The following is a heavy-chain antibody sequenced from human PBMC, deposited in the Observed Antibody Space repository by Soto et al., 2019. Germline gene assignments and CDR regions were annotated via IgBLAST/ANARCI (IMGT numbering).Heavy chain of an antibody. CDR2: IYYSGNT. J-gene: IGHJ4*02. V-gene: IGHV4-39*01. Sequence: SETLSLTCTVSGGSISSSSYYWGWIRQPPGKGLEWIGSIYYSGNTYYNPSLKSRVTISVDTSKNQSSLKLSSVTAADTAVYYCARASNKRGYSYGPDYWGQGTLVT. CDR1: GGSISSSSYY. CDR3: ARASNKRGYSYGPDY. D-gene: IGHD5-18*01.